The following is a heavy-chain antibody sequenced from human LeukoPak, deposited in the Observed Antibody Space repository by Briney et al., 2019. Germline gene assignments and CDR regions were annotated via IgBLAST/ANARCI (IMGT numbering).Heavy chain of an antibody. CDR1: GGSISSGSYY. D-gene: IGHD6-6*01. CDR2: IYYSGST. V-gene: IGHV4-30-4*08. Sequence: PSETLSLTCTVSGGSISSGSYYWSWIRQPPGKGLEWMGYIYYSGSTYYNPSLKSRVTISVDTSKNQFSLKLSSVTAADTAVYYCARDPYSSSARPYYYYMDVWGKGTTVTVSS. J-gene: IGHJ6*03. CDR3: ARDPYSSSARPYYYYMDV.